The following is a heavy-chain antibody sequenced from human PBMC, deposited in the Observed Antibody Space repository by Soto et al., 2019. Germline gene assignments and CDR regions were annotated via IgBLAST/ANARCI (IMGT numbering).Heavy chain of an antibody. Sequence: EVQLVESGGGLVKPGGSLRLSCVASGFTFSGYSINWVRQAPGKGLEWVSYISGPSIYIYYADSVKGRFTISRDNAKSAVYLQMNSLRAEDKAVYYCARGFRKGFNVWGQGTTVSVSS. CDR2: ISGPSIYI. V-gene: IGHV3-21*01. J-gene: IGHJ6*02. D-gene: IGHD3-10*01. CDR1: GFTFSGYS. CDR3: ARGFRKGFNV.